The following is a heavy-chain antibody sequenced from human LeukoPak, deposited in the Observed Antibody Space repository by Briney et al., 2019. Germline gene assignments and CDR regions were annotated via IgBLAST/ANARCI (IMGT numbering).Heavy chain of an antibody. CDR2: ISYDGSNK. CDR1: GFTFSSYN. D-gene: IGHD3-22*01. V-gene: IGHV3-30-3*01. J-gene: IGHJ4*02. Sequence: GGSLRLSCAASGFTFSSYNMIWVRQAPGKGLEWVAVISYDGSNKYYADSVKGRFTISRDNSKNTLYLQMNSLRAEDTAVYYCARVPGYDSSGYFDYWGQGTLVTVSS. CDR3: ARVPGYDSSGYFDY.